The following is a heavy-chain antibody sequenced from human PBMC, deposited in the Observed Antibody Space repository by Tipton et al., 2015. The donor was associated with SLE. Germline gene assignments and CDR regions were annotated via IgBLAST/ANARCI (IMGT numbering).Heavy chain of an antibody. J-gene: IGHJ4*02. CDR1: GYTFSGSY. CDR2: ITPNSGGT. Sequence: QVQLVQSGAEVKRPGASVKVSCKASGYTFSGSYIHWVRQAPGQGLEWMGWITPNSGGTNYAQKFQGRVTMTRDTSISTAYMELSSLTSDDTAVYYCARDLAYCSSTTCYRNFDYWGQGTLVTVSS. D-gene: IGHD2-2*02. CDR3: ARDLAYCSSTTCYRNFDY. V-gene: IGHV1-2*02.